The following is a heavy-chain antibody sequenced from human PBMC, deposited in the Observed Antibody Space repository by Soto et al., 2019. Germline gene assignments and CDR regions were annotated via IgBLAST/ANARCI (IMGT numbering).Heavy chain of an antibody. D-gene: IGHD6-19*01. Sequence: QVQLVESGGGVVQPGRSLRLSCATSGFTFSSYGMHWVRQAPGKGLEWVAVISCDGSNKYYADSVKGRFTISRDNSKNTLYLQMNSLRAEDTAVYYCAKDRVSSGWFDYWGQGTLVTVSS. CDR3: AKDRVSSGWFDY. CDR1: GFTFSSYG. J-gene: IGHJ4*02. V-gene: IGHV3-30*18. CDR2: ISCDGSNK.